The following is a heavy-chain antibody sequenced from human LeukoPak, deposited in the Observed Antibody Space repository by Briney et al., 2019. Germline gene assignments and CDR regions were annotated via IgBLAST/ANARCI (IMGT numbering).Heavy chain of an antibody. CDR2: IYYSGST. CDR1: GGSISSGGYY. V-gene: IGHV4-31*03. J-gene: IGHJ4*02. CDR3: ARVRLATIAFDY. Sequence: SETLSLTCTVSGGSISSGGYYWSWIRQHPGKGLEWIGYIYYSGSTYYNPSLKSRVTISVDTSENQFSLKLSSVTAADTAVYYCARVRLATIAFDYWGQGTLVTVSS. D-gene: IGHD5-24*01.